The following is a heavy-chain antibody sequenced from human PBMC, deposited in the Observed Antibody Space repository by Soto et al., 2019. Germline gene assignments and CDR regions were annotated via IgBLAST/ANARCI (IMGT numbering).Heavy chain of an antibody. D-gene: IGHD6-6*01. CDR2: IIPIFPTP. CDR1: GGTFGNSA. J-gene: IGHJ6*02. Sequence: QVQLVQSGAEVKKPGSSVTVSCKASGGTFGNSAIIWVRQAPGQGLEWMGGIIPIFPTPDYAQKFQGRVTITADESTTTAYRELTRLSSEATAVYYRAGDKARQQLGGNSCYGIDDWGQGTTVTVSS. V-gene: IGHV1-69*12. CDR3: AGDKARQQLGGNSCYGIDD.